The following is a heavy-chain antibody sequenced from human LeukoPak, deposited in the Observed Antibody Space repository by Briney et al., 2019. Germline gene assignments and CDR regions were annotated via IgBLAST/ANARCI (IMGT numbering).Heavy chain of an antibody. CDR2: IHSGGNT. V-gene: IGHV3-53*01. Sequence: GGSLRLSCAASGFTVISHYMNWVSQAPGKGLEWVSVIHSGGNTYYADSVKGRFTISRDNSKSTLYLQMNSLRAEDTAVYYCARGSERWLQPFDYWGQGTLVTVSS. CDR3: ARGSERWLQPFDY. CDR1: GFTVISHY. J-gene: IGHJ4*02. D-gene: IGHD5-24*01.